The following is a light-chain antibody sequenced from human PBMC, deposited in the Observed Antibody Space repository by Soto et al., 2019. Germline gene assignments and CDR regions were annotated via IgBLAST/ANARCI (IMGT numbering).Light chain of an antibody. V-gene: IGLV1-40*01. CDR2: GNA. J-gene: IGLJ1*01. Sequence: QSALTQPPSVSGAPGQRVTISRTGGSSNIGAGYDVHWYRQLPGTAPQLLIYGNADRPSGVPDRFSGSKSGTSASLAITGLQAEDEADYYCQSYDSSLRGYVFGSGTKVTVL. CDR3: QSYDSSLRGYV. CDR1: SSNIGAGYD.